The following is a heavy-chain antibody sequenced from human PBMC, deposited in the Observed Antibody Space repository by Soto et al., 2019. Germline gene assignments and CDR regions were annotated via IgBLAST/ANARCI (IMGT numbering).Heavy chain of an antibody. CDR1: GGSINSGGYS. Sequence: SETLSLTCTVSGGSINSGGYSWTWIRQPPGKGLEWIGFIYHTGTTYYNPSLKSRVTISVDRSKNQFSLKLNSVTAADTAVYFCAAMPHHYSSSGPYWYYFDYWSLGTLVTVSS. D-gene: IGHD3-10*01. J-gene: IGHJ4*02. V-gene: IGHV4-30-2*02. CDR3: AAMPHHYSSSGPYWYYFDY. CDR2: IYHTGTT.